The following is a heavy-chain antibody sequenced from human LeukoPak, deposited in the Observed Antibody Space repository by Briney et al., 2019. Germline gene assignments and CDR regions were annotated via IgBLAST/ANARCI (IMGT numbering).Heavy chain of an antibody. D-gene: IGHD3-16*01. Sequence: PGGSLRLSCAASGFTFSSYGMHWVRQAPGKGLEWVAGINHNGNVNYYVDSVKGRFTISRDNAKNSLYLQMSNLRAEDTAVYFCARGGGLDVWGQGATVTVSS. J-gene: IGHJ6*02. CDR2: INHNGNVN. V-gene: IGHV3-7*03. CDR3: ARGGGLDV. CDR1: GFTFSSYG.